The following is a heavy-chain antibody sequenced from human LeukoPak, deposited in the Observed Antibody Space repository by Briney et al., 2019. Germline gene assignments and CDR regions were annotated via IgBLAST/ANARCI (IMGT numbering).Heavy chain of an antibody. CDR3: ARDDQNVVPAAWGAFDI. J-gene: IGHJ3*02. Sequence: ASVKVSCKASGYTFTSYGISWVRQAPGQGLEWMGWISAYNGNTNYAQKLQGRVTMTTGTSTSTVYMELRSLRSDDTAVYYCARDDQNVVPAAWGAFDIWGQGTMVTVSS. CDR1: GYTFTSYG. CDR2: ISAYNGNT. V-gene: IGHV1-18*01. D-gene: IGHD2-2*01.